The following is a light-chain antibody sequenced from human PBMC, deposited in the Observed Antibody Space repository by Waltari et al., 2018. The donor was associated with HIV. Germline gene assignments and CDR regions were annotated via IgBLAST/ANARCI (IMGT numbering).Light chain of an antibody. CDR1: SSNIGRNY. J-gene: IGLJ3*02. CDR3: AAWDDSLSGSWV. V-gene: IGLV1-47*01. Sequence: QSVMTQPPSASGTPGQRVTISCSGSSSNIGRNYVNWYHQLPETTPKLLIDRNNQLPSGVPDRFSGSKSGTSASLAISGLRSEDEADYYCAAWDDSLSGSWVFGGGTQVTVL. CDR2: RNN.